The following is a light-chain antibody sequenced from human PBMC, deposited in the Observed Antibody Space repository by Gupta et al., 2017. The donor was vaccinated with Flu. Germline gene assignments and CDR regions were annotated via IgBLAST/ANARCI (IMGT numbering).Light chain of an antibody. V-gene: IGKV3-15*01. CDR2: GAS. J-gene: IGKJ2*01. Sequence: EIMLTQSPATLSVSPGERATLSCRASQSVSHNLAWYQQKPGQAPRVLIYGASTRATGIPARFSGSGSGTEFTLTISSLQSEDFAVYYCQQYNSWPSTFGQGAKLEIK. CDR1: QSVSHN. CDR3: QQYNSWPST.